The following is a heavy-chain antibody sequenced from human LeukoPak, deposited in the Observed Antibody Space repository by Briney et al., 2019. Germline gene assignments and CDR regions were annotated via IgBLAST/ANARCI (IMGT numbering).Heavy chain of an antibody. Sequence: ASVKVSCKASGYTFTRYDINWVRQATGQGLEWMGWMNPNSVNTGYAQKFQGRVTMTRNTSISTAYMELSRLRSEDTDVYFCARGCGGAFDIWGQGTMVTVSS. CDR3: ARGCGGAFDI. D-gene: IGHD3-10*01. CDR1: GYTFTRYD. V-gene: IGHV1-8*01. J-gene: IGHJ3*02. CDR2: MNPNSVNT.